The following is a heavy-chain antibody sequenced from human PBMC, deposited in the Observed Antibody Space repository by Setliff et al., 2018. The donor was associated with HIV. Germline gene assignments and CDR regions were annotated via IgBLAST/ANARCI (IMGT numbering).Heavy chain of an antibody. CDR3: AREPTGDFWSGYSSRGLDY. D-gene: IGHD3-3*01. J-gene: IGHJ4*02. CDR2: FNPNSRVT. CDR1: GFIFTDYQ. V-gene: IGHV1-2*06. Sequence: ASVKVSCKASGFIFTDYQIHWVRQAPGQGLEWMGRFNPNSRVTNSPQKFQGRVTMTRDTSINTAYMELSRLTSDDTAFYYRAREPTGDFWSGYSSRGLDYWGQGTLVTVSS.